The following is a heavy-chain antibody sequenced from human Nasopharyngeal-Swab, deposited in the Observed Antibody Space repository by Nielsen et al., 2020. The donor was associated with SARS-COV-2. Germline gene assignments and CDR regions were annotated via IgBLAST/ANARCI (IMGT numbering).Heavy chain of an antibody. CDR3: ARDKQWFDP. D-gene: IGHD1/OR15-1a*01. J-gene: IGHJ5*02. V-gene: IGHV6-1*01. Sequence: WIRQSPSRGLEWLGRTYYRSKWYNDYAVSVKSRITINPDTSKNQFSLQLNSVTPEDTAVYYCARDKQWFDPWGQGTLVTVSS. CDR2: TYYRSKWYN.